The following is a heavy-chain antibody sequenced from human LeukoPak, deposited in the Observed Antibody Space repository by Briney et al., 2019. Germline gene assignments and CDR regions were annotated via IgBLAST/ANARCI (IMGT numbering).Heavy chain of an antibody. V-gene: IGHV3-30*02. CDR2: IRYDGSIK. CDR1: GFTFSRNG. D-gene: IGHD1-26*01. CDR3: AKDRWDLPFDY. Sequence: GGSLRLSCAASGFTFSRNGMHWVRQAPGKGLVWVALIRYDGSIKYYEDSVKGRFTISRDNSQNTLYLQMSSLRAEDTAVYYCAKDRWDLPFDYWGQGTLVTVSS. J-gene: IGHJ4*02.